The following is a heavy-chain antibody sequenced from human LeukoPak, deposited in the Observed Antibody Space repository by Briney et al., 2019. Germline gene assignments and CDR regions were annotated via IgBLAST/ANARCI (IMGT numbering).Heavy chain of an antibody. J-gene: IGHJ4*02. Sequence: GGSLRLSCAASGFTVSSYAMTWVRQAPGKGLEWVSSISATGLTTLYADSVRGRFTISRDSSKSTLYLQMNSLRVEDTAMYYCARDRGSQDYWGQGTLVTVSS. V-gene: IGHV3-23*01. CDR3: ARDRGSQDY. D-gene: IGHD3-10*01. CDR1: GFTVSSYA. CDR2: ISATGLTT.